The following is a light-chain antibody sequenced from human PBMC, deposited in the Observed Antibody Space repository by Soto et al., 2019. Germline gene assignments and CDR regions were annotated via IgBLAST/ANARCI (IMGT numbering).Light chain of an antibody. CDR1: ESVNIY. V-gene: IGKV3-11*01. J-gene: IGKJ1*01. CDR3: QQRSNWPGTT. Sequence: EIVLTQSPATLSLSPGESATLSCRASESVNIYMSWYHQKPAQAPRLLIYDASNRATGIPTRLSGSGSGTDFSLTISSLEPEDFAVDYCQQRSNWPGTTFGQGTRVEL. CDR2: DAS.